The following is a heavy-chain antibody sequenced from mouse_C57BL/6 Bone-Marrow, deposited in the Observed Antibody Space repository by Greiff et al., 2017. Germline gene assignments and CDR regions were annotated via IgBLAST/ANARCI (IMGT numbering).Heavy chain of an antibody. D-gene: IGHD1-1*02. J-gene: IGHJ4*01. CDR3: TSSMVSYYYAMDY. Sequence: VQLQQSGTVLARPGASVKMSCKTSGYTFTSYWMHWVKQRPGQGLEWIGAIYPGNSDTSYNQKFKGKAKLTAVTSASTAYMELSSLTNEDSAVYYCTSSMVSYYYAMDYWGQGTSVTVSS. CDR1: GYTFTSYW. CDR2: IYPGNSDT. V-gene: IGHV1-5*01.